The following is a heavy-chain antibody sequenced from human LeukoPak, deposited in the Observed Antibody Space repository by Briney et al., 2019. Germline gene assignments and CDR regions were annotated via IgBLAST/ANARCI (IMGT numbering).Heavy chain of an antibody. J-gene: IGHJ4*02. Sequence: ASVKVSCKASGYTFTGYYMHWVRQAPGQGLEWMGWVNPNSGGTNYAQKFQGRVTMTRDTSISTAYMELSRLRSDDTAVYYCARGYDFWSGYQHWGQGTLLTVSS. CDR1: GYTFTGYY. CDR2: VNPNSGGT. D-gene: IGHD3-3*01. CDR3: ARGYDFWSGYQH. V-gene: IGHV1-2*02.